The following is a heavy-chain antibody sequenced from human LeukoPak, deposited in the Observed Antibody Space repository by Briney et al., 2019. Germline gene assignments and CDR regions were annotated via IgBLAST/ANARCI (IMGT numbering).Heavy chain of an antibody. CDR2: IYHTGST. V-gene: IGHV4-38-2*02. J-gene: IGHJ6*03. CDR3: ARDGRYYDSRYYYYIDV. Sequence: PSETLSLTCAVSGYSISSGFHWGWIRQPPGKGLEWIGNIYHTGSTYYNPSLQSRVSMSMDTSKNQFSLKLTSVTAADTAVYYCARDGRYYDSRYYYYIDVWGKGTTVTVPS. CDR1: GYSISSGFH. D-gene: IGHD3-22*01.